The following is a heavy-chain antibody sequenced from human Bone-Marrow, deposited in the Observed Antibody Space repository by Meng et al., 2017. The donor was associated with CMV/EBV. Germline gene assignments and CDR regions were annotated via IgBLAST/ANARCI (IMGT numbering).Heavy chain of an antibody. J-gene: IGHJ4*02. D-gene: IGHD2-2*01. CDR3: ARDVGKYCSSTSCFEFDY. Sequence: GGSLRLSCAASGFTFSSYSMNWVRQAPGMGLEWVSSISSSSSYIYYADSVKGRFTISRDNAKNSLYLQMNSLRAEDTAVYYCARDVGKYCSSTSCFEFDYWGQGTRVTGSS. CDR2: ISSSSSYI. CDR1: GFTFSSYS. V-gene: IGHV3-21*01.